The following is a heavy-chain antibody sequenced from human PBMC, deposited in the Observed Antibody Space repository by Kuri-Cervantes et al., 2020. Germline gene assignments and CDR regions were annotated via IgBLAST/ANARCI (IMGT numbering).Heavy chain of an antibody. CDR3: ARALGSSSWYGTFDY. J-gene: IGHJ4*02. D-gene: IGHD6-13*01. V-gene: IGHV3-13*01. CDR2: IGTAGDT. CDR1: GFTFSSYD. Sequence: GESLKISCAASGFTFSSYDMHWVRQATGKGLEWVSAIGTAGDTYYPGSVKGRFTISRENAKNSLYLQMNSLRAGDTAVYYCARALGSSSWYGTFDYWGQGTLVTVPQ.